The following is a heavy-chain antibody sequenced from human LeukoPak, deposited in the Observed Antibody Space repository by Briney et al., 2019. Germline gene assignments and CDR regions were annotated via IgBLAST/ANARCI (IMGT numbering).Heavy chain of an antibody. CDR1: GFTFSSYW. J-gene: IGHJ4*02. D-gene: IGHD3-10*01. V-gene: IGHV3-7*01. CDR2: INQDGSQT. CDR3: ATDGRSGRHDFDY. Sequence: GGSLRLSCAASGFTFSSYWMGWVRQAPGKGLEWVANINQDGSQTYYEDSVKGRFTISRDNAKNSMYLQMNSLRAEDTAVYFCATDGRSGRHDFDYWGQGTLVTVSS.